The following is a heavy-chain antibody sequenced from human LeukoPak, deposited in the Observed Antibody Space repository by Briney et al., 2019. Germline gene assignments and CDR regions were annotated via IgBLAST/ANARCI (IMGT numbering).Heavy chain of an antibody. J-gene: IGHJ4*02. CDR1: GYTFTSYG. Sequence: APVKVSCKASGYTFTSYGISWVRQAPGQGLEWMGWISAYNGNTNYAQKLQGRVTMTTDTSTSTAYMELRSLRSDDTAVYYCARAYCTNGVCYTVGFDYWGQGTLVTVSS. V-gene: IGHV1-18*01. CDR3: ARAYCTNGVCYTVGFDY. D-gene: IGHD2-8*01. CDR2: ISAYNGNT.